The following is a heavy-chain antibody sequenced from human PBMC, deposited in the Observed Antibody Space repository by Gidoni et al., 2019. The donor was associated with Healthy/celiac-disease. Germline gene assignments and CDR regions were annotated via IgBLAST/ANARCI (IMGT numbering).Heavy chain of an antibody. Sequence: QITLKESGPTLVKPTQTLTLTCTSSGFSLSTSGVGVGWIRQPPGKTLEWLALIYWDDDKRYSPSLKSRLTITKDTSKNQVVLTMTNMDPVDTATYYCAHLPRITIFGVGYYYGMDVWGQGTTVTVSS. D-gene: IGHD3-3*01. J-gene: IGHJ6*02. V-gene: IGHV2-5*02. CDR3: AHLPRITIFGVGYYYGMDV. CDR2: IYWDDDK. CDR1: GFSLSTSGVG.